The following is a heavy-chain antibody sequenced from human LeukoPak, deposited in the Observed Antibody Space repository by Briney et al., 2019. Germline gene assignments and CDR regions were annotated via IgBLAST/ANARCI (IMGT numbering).Heavy chain of an antibody. J-gene: IGHJ4*02. D-gene: IGHD4-11*01. Sequence: GGSLRLSCAASGFTLSDSSVYWVRQASGKGLEWLGRIRSKANNYAISYAASVKGRFTVSRDDSKNMAYLQMSRLRTEDTAIYYCTRLGDYSEAGGYWGQGTLVTVSS. CDR3: TRLGDYSEAGGY. CDR1: GFTLSDSS. CDR2: IRSKANNYAI. V-gene: IGHV3-73*01.